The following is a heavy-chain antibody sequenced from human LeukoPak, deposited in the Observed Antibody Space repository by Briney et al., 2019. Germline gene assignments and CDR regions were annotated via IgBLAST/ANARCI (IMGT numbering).Heavy chain of an antibody. CDR3: ARFSAEGYSGYDYGYIWFDP. CDR1: GYTFTDYY. D-gene: IGHD5-12*01. CDR2: INPNSGGT. V-gene: IGHV1-2*02. Sequence: VASVKVSCKASGYTFTDYYVHWVRQAPGQGLEWMGWINPNSGGTNYAQKFQGRVTMTRDTSISTAYMDLSRLRSDDTAVYYCARFSAEGYSGYDYGYIWFDPWGQGTLVTVSS. J-gene: IGHJ5*02.